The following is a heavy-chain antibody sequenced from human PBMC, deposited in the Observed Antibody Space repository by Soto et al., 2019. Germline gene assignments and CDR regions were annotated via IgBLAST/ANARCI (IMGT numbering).Heavy chain of an antibody. Sequence: ASXKVSCKASGYTFTSDDINWVRHATGQGLECMGWVNXNSGNXRNAKKTQARXXMTTDKSXXKAYLELRSMRSDHTALYYCAAFYDFWSGNYNYWGQGTLATASS. CDR1: GYTFTSDD. CDR2: VNXNSGNX. J-gene: IGHJ4*02. CDR3: AAFYDFWSGNYNY. D-gene: IGHD3-3*01. V-gene: IGHV1-8*01.